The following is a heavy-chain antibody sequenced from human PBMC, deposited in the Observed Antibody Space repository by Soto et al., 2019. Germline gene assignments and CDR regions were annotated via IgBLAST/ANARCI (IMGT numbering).Heavy chain of an antibody. CDR3: TRDPAHDIVVVPAATY. CDR1: GFTFGDYA. J-gene: IGHJ4*02. CDR2: IRSKTYGGTT. Sequence: PGGSLRLSCTASGFTFGDYAMSWFRQAPGKGLEWVGFIRSKTYGGTTEYNESVKSRFTISRDDSKSIEYQQMNSLKTEDTAVYYCTRDPAHDIVVVPAATYWGQGT. V-gene: IGHV3-49*01. D-gene: IGHD2-2*01.